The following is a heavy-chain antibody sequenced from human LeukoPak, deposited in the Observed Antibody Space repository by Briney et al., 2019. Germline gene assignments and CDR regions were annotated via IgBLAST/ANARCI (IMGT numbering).Heavy chain of an antibody. J-gene: IGHJ4*02. V-gene: IGHV3-9*01. D-gene: IGHD3-16*01. Sequence: GGSLRLSCAASGFTFGDYAMHWVRQVPGKGLEWVSGISRDSGTIVYADSVKGRFTISRDNAKSSLFLQMGSLTTEDTAFYYCAAKKGGPASFDYWGQGTLVTVSS. CDR2: ISRDSGTI. CDR3: AAKKGGPASFDY. CDR1: GFTFGDYA.